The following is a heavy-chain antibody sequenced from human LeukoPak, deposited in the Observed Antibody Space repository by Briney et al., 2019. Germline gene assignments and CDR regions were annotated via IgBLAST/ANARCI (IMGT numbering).Heavy chain of an antibody. CDR2: INHSGST. Sequence: SETLSLTCTVSGGSISSYYWSWIRQPPGKGLEWIGEINHSGSTNYNPSLKSRVTISVDTSKNQFSLKLSSVTAADTAVYYCARGTLGIAAAGTDYYYGMDVWGQGTTVTVSS. D-gene: IGHD6-13*01. CDR3: ARGTLGIAAAGTDYYYGMDV. CDR1: GGSISSYY. V-gene: IGHV4-34*01. J-gene: IGHJ6*02.